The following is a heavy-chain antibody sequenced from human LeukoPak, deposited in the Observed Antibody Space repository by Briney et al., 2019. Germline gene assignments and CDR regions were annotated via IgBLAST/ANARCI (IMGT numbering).Heavy chain of an antibody. J-gene: IGHJ2*01. Sequence: GGSLRLSCVASGFTGASGLSFSSSGMYWVRQAPGKGLEWVAVISRHGSTKIYAASVKGRFTISRDNSKNTMYLQMDSLRPEDTAVYFCAKEYSSGWSYWYFDLWGRGTLVTVSS. CDR1: GFTGASGLSFSSSG. CDR3: AKEYSSGWSYWYFDL. CDR2: ISRHGSTK. D-gene: IGHD6-19*01. V-gene: IGHV3-30*18.